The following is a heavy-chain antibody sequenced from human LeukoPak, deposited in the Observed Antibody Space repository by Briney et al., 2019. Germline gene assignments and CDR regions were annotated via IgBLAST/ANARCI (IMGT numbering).Heavy chain of an antibody. V-gene: IGHV4-31*03. D-gene: IGHD3-16*01. CDR2: IYYSGST. J-gene: IGHJ4*02. CDR3: ARWGLRLGEYRFDY. CDR1: GGSISSGGYY. Sequence: SQTLSLTCTVSGGSISSGGYYWGWIRQHPGKGLEWIGYIYYSGSTYYNPSLKSRVTISVDTSKNQFSLKLSSVTAADTAVYYCARWGLRLGEYRFDYWGQGTLVTVSS.